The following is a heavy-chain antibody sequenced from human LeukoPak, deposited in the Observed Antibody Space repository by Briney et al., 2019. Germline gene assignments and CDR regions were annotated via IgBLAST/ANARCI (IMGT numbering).Heavy chain of an antibody. V-gene: IGHV1-69*05. CDR1: GGTFSSYA. D-gene: IGHD3-22*01. J-gene: IGHJ4*02. CDR3: ARGRDGYYYDSSGYSLWDY. Sequence: SVKVSCKASGGTFSSYAISWVRQAPGQGLEWMGGIIPIFGTANYAQKFQGRVTITTDESTSTAYMELSSLRSEDTAVYYCARGRDGYYYDSSGYSLWDYWGQGTLVTVSS. CDR2: IIPIFGTA.